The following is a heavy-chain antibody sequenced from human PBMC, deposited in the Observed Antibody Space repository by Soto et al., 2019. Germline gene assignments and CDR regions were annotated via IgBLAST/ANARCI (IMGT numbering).Heavy chain of an antibody. Sequence: GGALRLSCAASGFTFSSYGLHWVRQAPGKGLEWVAVIWYDGSDKYYEDSVKGRFTISRDNSKNTLYLQINSLRAEDTAVYYCARESYGMDVWGQGTTVTVSS. V-gene: IGHV3-33*01. J-gene: IGHJ6*02. CDR2: IWYDGSDK. CDR3: ARESYGMDV. CDR1: GFTFSSYG.